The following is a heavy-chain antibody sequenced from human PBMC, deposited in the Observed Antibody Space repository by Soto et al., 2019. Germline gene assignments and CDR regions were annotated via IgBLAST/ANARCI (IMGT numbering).Heavy chain of an antibody. CDR1: GYTFTNYD. D-gene: IGHD3-10*01. CDR3: ARGSPSGSYDY. J-gene: IGHJ4*02. CDR2: LNPNSANS. Sequence: AASVKVSCKASGYTFTNYDINWVRQATGQGLEWMGWLNPNSANSDYAQQFHGRVAMTRNTSITTAYMELSSLRSEDTAVYYCARGSPSGSYDYWGQGTLVTVSS. V-gene: IGHV1-8*01.